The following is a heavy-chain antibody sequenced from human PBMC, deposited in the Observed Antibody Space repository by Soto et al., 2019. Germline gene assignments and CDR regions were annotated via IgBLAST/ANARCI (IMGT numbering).Heavy chain of an antibody. V-gene: IGHV4-59*08. D-gene: IGHD1-26*01. CDR2: IYYSGST. J-gene: IGHJ4*02. CDR3: ARLGGSYYDFDY. Sequence: SETLSLTCTVSGGSISSYYWSWIRQPPGKGLEWIGYIYYSGSTNYNPSLKSRVTISVDTSKNQFSLKLSSVTAADTAVYYCARLGGSYYDFDYWGQGTLVTVSS. CDR1: GGSISSYY.